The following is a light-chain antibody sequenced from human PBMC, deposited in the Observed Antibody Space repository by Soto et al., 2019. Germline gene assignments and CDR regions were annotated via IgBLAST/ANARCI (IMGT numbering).Light chain of an antibody. CDR2: GAS. CDR1: QSVSSN. Sequence: ETVMPQSPATLSVSPVEGANLSCRASQSVSSNLAWYQQRTVQTSRLLVYGASIRATGMSARFSGSGSGTEFTLTLSSLQSEDFALYYFQQYNDWPHALGGGTKVEIK. CDR3: QQYNDWPHA. J-gene: IGKJ4*01. V-gene: IGKV3-15*01.